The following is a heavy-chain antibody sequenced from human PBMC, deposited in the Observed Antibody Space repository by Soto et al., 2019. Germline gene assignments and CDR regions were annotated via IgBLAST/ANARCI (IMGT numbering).Heavy chain of an antibody. V-gene: IGHV1-18*04. CDR3: ARDLPLIDVVTTDYYGMDV. Sequence: APVKVSSKASGYTFTSYRISCVRQAPGQGLEWMGWIIAYNGNTNYAQKLQGRVTMTTDTSKCTAYMELRSLKFDDTAVYYCARDLPLIDVVTTDYYGMDVWGQGTTVTVSS. CDR1: GYTFTSYR. CDR2: IIAYNGNT. J-gene: IGHJ6*01. D-gene: IGHD4-17*01.